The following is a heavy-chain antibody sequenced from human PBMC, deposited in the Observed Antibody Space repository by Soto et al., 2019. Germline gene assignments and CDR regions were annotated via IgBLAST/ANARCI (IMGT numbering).Heavy chain of an antibody. D-gene: IGHD5-12*01. CDR2: IIPIFGTA. CDR3: ARKWLARRRYYYGMDV. CDR1: GGTFSSYA. J-gene: IGHJ6*02. V-gene: IGHV1-69*13. Sequence: SVKVSCKASGGTFSSYAISWVRQAPGQGLEWMGGIIPIFGTANYAQKFQGRVTITADESTSTAYMELSSLRSEDTAVYYCARKWLARRRYYYGMDVWGQGTTVTVSS.